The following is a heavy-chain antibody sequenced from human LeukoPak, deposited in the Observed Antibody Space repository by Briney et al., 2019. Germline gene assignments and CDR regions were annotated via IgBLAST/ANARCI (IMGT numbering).Heavy chain of an antibody. Sequence: PGGSPRLSCTASGFTVSSNYMSWVRQAPGRGLEWVSVIYSGGSTYYADSVKGRFTISRDNSKNTLYLQMNSLRAEDTAVYYCATEVAAAGTFGCWGQGTLVTVSS. CDR3: ATEVAAAGTFGC. CDR2: IYSGGST. J-gene: IGHJ4*02. V-gene: IGHV3-66*01. CDR1: GFTVSSNY. D-gene: IGHD6-13*01.